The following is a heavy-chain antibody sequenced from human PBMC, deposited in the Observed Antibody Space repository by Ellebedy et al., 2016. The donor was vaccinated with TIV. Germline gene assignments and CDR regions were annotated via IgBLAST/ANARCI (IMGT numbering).Heavy chain of an antibody. J-gene: IGHJ4*02. CDR1: GYTFTSYG. CDR2: ISAYNGNT. D-gene: IGHD6-13*01. CDR3: ARVRGGFFSSWYWDY. Sequence: AASVKVSCKASGYTFTSYGISWVRQAPGQGLEWMGWISAYNGNTNYAQKLQGRVTMTTDTSTSTAYMELRSLRSDDTAVYYCARVRGGFFSSWYWDYWGQGTLVTVSS. V-gene: IGHV1-18*04.